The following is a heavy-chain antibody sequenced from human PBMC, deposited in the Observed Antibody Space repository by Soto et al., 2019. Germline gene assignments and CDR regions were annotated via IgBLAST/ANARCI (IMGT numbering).Heavy chain of an antibody. D-gene: IGHD4-17*01. CDR2: IIPIFGTA. CDR3: AMGHTVTTYDYYGMDV. Sequence: QVQLVQSGAEVKKPGSSVKVSCKASGGTFSSYAISWVRQAPGQGLEWMGGIIPIFGTANYAQKFQGRVTITADEATSTAYMELSSLRSEDTAVYYCAMGHTVTTYDYYGMDVWGQGTTVTVSS. J-gene: IGHJ6*02. CDR1: GGTFSSYA. V-gene: IGHV1-69*12.